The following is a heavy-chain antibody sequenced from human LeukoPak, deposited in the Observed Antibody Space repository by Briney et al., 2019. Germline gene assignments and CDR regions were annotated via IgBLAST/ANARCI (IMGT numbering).Heavy chain of an antibody. V-gene: IGHV1-8*01. Sequence: ASVKVSCKASGYTFTSYDINWVRQATGQGLEWMGWMNPNSGNTGYAQKFQGRVTMTRNTSISTAYMELSSLRSEDTAVYYCARVREQWLGDFDHWGQGTLVTVCS. CDR2: MNPNSGNT. CDR3: ARVREQWLGDFDH. D-gene: IGHD6-19*01. J-gene: IGHJ4*02. CDR1: GYTFTSYD.